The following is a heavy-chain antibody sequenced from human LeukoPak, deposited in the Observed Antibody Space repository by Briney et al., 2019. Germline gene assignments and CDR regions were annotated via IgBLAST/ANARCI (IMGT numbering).Heavy chain of an antibody. V-gene: IGHV1-46*01. J-gene: IGHJ4*02. CDR3: ARAVGRGYSYGPSDY. CDR1: GYTFTSYY. Sequence: ASVKVSCKASGYTFTSYYMHWERQAPGQGLEWMGIINPSGGSTSYAQKFQGRVTITADKSTSTAYMELSSLRSEDTAVYYCARAVGRGYSYGPSDYWGQGTLVSVSS. CDR2: INPSGGST. D-gene: IGHD5-18*01.